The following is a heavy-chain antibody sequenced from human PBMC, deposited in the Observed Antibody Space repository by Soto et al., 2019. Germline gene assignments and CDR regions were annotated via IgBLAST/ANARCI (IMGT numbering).Heavy chain of an antibody. D-gene: IGHD3-22*01. V-gene: IGHV4-59*13. CDR2: IYYSGST. J-gene: IGHJ3*02. CDR3: ARGRGNYYDSSGYYSLDAFDI. Sequence: PSETLSLTCTVSGGSISSYYWSWIRQPPGEGLEWIGYIYYSGSTNYNPSLKSRVTISVDTSKNQFSLKLSSVTAADTAVYYCARGRGNYYDSSGYYSLDAFDIWGQGTMVTVSS. CDR1: GGSISSYY.